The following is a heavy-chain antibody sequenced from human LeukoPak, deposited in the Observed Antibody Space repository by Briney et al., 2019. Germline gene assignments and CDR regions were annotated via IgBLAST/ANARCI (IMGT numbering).Heavy chain of an antibody. CDR3: ARHANEVGATSGYYFDY. V-gene: IGHV4-4*07. Sequence: PSETLSLTCTVSGGSISSYYWSWIRQPAGKGLEWIGRIYTSGSTNYNPSLKSRVTMSVDTSKNQFSLKLSSVTAADTAVYYCARHANEVGATSGYYFDYWGLGTLVTVSS. J-gene: IGHJ4*02. D-gene: IGHD1-26*01. CDR1: GGSISSYY. CDR2: IYTSGST.